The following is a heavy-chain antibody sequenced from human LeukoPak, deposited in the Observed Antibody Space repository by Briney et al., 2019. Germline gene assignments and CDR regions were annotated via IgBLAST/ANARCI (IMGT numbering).Heavy chain of an antibody. CDR3: AGDGVGATPFDY. CDR1: GFTFSSYS. CDR2: ISSSSSYI. V-gene: IGHV3-21*01. D-gene: IGHD1-26*01. J-gene: IGHJ4*02. Sequence: GGSLRLSCAASGFTFSSYSMNWVRQAPGKGLEWVSSISSSSSYIYYADSVEGRFTISRDNAKNSLYLQMNSLRAEDTAVYYCAGDGVGATPFDYWGQGTLVTVSS.